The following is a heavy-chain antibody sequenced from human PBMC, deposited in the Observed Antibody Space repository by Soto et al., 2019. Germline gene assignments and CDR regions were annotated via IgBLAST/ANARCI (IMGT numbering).Heavy chain of an antibody. CDR3: ARGPRWPTQKDYFDY. V-gene: IGHV1-69*13. CDR1: GGTFSSYA. J-gene: IGHJ4*02. Sequence: GASVKVSCKASGGTFSSYAISWVRQAPGQGLEWMGGIIPIFGTANYAQKFQGRVTITADESTSTAYMELSSLRSEDTAVYYCARGPRWPTQKDYFDYWGQGTLVTVSS. CDR2: IIPIFGTA.